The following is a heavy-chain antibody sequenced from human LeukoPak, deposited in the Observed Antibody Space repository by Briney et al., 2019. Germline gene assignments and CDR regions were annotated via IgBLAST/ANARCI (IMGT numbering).Heavy chain of an antibody. J-gene: IGHJ4*02. CDR2: IYYSGGT. D-gene: IGHD3-22*01. CDR1: GGSISSGGYY. Sequence: KPSETLSLTCTVSGGSISSGGYYWSWIRQHPGKGLEWIGYIYYSGGTYYNPSLKSRVTISVDTSKNQFSLKLSSVTAADTAVYYCARGFQGVYYDSSGNYFDYWGQGTLVTVSS. V-gene: IGHV4-31*03. CDR3: ARGFQGVYYDSSGNYFDY.